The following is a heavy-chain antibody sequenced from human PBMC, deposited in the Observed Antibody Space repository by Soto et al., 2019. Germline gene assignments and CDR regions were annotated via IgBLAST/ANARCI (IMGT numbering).Heavy chain of an antibody. Sequence: PSETLSLTCAVYGGSFSGYYWSWIRQPPGKGLEWIGEINHSGSTNYNPSLKSRVTISVDTSKNQFSLKLSSVTAADTAVYYCARGRYYFDYWGQGTLVTVSS. CDR1: GGSFSGYY. J-gene: IGHJ4*02. D-gene: IGHD1-20*01. CDR2: INHSGST. V-gene: IGHV4-34*01. CDR3: ARGRYYFDY.